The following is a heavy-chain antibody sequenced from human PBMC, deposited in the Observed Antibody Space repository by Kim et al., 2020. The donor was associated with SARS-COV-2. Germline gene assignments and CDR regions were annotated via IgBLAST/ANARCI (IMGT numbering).Heavy chain of an antibody. J-gene: IGHJ3*02. CDR2: GSKQ. D-gene: IGHD3-16*01. Sequence: GSKQYYADSVEARFTISRDNSKNTRYLQMTSLRAEDTAVYYCAGLDAFDIWGQGTMVPVSS. CDR3: AGLDAFDI. V-gene: IGHV3-33*01.